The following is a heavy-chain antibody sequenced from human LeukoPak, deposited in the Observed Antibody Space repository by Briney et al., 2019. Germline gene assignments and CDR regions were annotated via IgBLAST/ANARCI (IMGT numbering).Heavy chain of an antibody. Sequence: PSETLSLTCTVSGGSISSYYWSWIRQPAGKGLEWIGRIYTSGSTNYNPSLKSRVTMSVGTSQNHFSLKLFSVTAADTAVYYCARDRNDEYFQHWGQGTLVSVSS. CDR2: IYTSGST. D-gene: IGHD1-14*01. J-gene: IGHJ1*01. CDR1: GGSISSYY. V-gene: IGHV4-4*07. CDR3: ARDRNDEYFQH.